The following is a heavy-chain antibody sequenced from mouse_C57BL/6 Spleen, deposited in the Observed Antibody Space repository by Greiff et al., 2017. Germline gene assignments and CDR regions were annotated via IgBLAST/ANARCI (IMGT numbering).Heavy chain of an antibody. J-gene: IGHJ2*01. CDR3: ARRGYDQRYFDY. V-gene: IGHV1-50*01. Sequence: QVQLQQPGAELVKPGASVKLSCKASGYTFTSYWMQWVKQRPGQGLEWIGEIDPSDSYTNYNQKFKGTATLTGDTSSSTAYLQHSRLTSEDSSVYYCARRGYDQRYFDYWGQGTTLTVSS. CDR2: IDPSDSYT. D-gene: IGHD2-3*01. CDR1: GYTFTSYW.